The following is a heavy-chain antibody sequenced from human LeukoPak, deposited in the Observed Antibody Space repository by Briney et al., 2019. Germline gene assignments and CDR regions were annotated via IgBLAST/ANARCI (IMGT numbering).Heavy chain of an antibody. CDR1: GFSLSTSGVG. D-gene: IGHD3-10*01. CDR2: IYWDDDM. J-gene: IGHJ4*02. CDR3: AHRRGGSGKYYFDY. V-gene: IGHV2-5*02. Sequence: SGPTMVKPTQTLTLTCTFSGFSLSTSGVGVGWIRQPPGKALEWLALIYWDDDMRYSPSMKSRLTITKDTSKNQVVLIMTNMGPVDTATYYCAHRRGGSGKYYFDYWGQGTLVTVSS.